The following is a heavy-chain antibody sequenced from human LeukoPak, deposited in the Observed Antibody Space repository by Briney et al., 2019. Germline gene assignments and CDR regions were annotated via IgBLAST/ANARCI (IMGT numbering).Heavy chain of an antibody. CDR2: ISAYNGNT. D-gene: IGHD1-26*01. CDR3: ARAGSGSYYVRNDAFDI. J-gene: IGHJ3*02. Sequence: ASVKVSCKASGGTFSSYAISWVRQAPGQGLEWMGWISAYNGNTNYAQKLQGRVTMTTDTSTSTAYMELRSLRSDDTAVYYCARAGSGSYYVRNDAFDIWGQGTMVTVSS. CDR1: GGTFSSYA. V-gene: IGHV1-18*01.